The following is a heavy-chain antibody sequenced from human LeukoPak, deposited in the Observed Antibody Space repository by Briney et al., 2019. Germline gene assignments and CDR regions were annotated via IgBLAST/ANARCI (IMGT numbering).Heavy chain of an antibody. CDR2: INHCGST. CDR1: GGSFSGYY. Sequence: SETLSLTCAVYGGSFSGYYWSWIRQPPGKGLEWIGEINHCGSTNYNPSLKSRVTIAVDTSKNQFSLKLSSVTAADTAVYYCARRCIAAAGSVWFDPWGQGTLVTVSS. J-gene: IGHJ5*02. CDR3: ARRCIAAAGSVWFDP. V-gene: IGHV4-34*01. D-gene: IGHD6-13*01.